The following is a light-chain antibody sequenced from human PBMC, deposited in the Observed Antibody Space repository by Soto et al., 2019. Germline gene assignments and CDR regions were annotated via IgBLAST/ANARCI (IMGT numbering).Light chain of an antibody. CDR2: EVS. CDR3: TSFTSSNTWV. V-gene: IGLV2-14*03. J-gene: IGLJ3*02. CDR1: SSDVGGYNY. Sequence: QSVLTQPASVSGSPGQSITISCTGTSSDVGGYNYVSWFQQHPGKAPKLKIYEVSNRPSGVSNRSSGSKSGYTASLTISELQAEDEADYYCTSFTSSNTWVFGGGTKLTVL.